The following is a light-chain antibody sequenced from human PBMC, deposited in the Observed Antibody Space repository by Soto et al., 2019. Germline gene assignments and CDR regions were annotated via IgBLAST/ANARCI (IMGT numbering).Light chain of an antibody. V-gene: IGLV2-14*01. Sequence: QSALTQPASVSGSPGQSIAISCTGTSSDVGAYNYVSWYQQHPDKAPKVLIYEVSNRPSGVSDRFSGSKSGNTASLTISGLQAEDEADYYCTSYTTISTWVFGGGTKLTVL. CDR3: TSYTTISTWV. J-gene: IGLJ3*02. CDR2: EVS. CDR1: SSDVGAYNY.